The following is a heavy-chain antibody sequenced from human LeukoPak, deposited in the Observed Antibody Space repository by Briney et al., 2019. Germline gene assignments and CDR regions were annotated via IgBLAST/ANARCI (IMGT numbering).Heavy chain of an antibody. V-gene: IGHV4-34*01. Sequence: SETLSLTCAVYGGSFSGYYWSWIRQPPGKGLEWIGEINHSGSTNYNPSLKSRVTISVDTSKNQFSLKLSSVTAADTAVYYCARAKPKYYDILTGYYSYFDYWGQGTLVTVSS. CDR1: GGSFSGYY. D-gene: IGHD3-9*01. J-gene: IGHJ4*02. CDR2: INHSGST. CDR3: ARAKPKYYDILTGYYSYFDY.